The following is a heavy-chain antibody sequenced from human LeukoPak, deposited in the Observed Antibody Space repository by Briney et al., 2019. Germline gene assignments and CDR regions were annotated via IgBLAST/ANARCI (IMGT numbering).Heavy chain of an antibody. Sequence: GGSLRLSCAASGFTFNIYAMSWVRQAPGKGLEWVSGISDSGSSTYYADSVKGRFTISRDNSKNTLHMEMNSLRAEDTAVYYCAKDRIESPYYFDYWGQGTLVSVSS. D-gene: IGHD3-16*02. CDR2: ISDSGSST. V-gene: IGHV3-23*01. J-gene: IGHJ4*02. CDR1: GFTFNIYA. CDR3: AKDRIESPYYFDY.